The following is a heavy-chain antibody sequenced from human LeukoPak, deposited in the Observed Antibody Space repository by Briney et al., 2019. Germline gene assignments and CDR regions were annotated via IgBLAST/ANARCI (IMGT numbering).Heavy chain of an antibody. CDR3: ARGGRRYCSGGSCYSFDY. V-gene: IGHV4-34*01. D-gene: IGHD2-15*01. CDR1: GGSFSGYY. CDR2: INHSGST. J-gene: IGHJ4*02. Sequence: SETLSLTCAVYGGSFSGYYWSWIRQPPGMGLEWIGEINHSGSTNYNPSLKSRVTISVDTSKNQFSLKLSSVTAADTAVYYCARGGRRYCSGGSCYSFDYWGQGTLVTVSS.